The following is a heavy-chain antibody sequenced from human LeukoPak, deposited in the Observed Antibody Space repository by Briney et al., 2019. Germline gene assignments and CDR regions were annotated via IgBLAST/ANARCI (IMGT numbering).Heavy chain of an antibody. J-gene: IGHJ4*02. V-gene: IGHV3-21*01. CDR2: ISSSSSYI. CDR1: GFTFSSYS. D-gene: IGHD4-17*01. CDR3: ARDLGTTVSTPAGI. Sequence: GGSLRLSCAASGFTFSSYSMNWVRQAPGKGLEWVSSISSSSSYIYYADSVKGRFTISRDNAKNSLYLQMNSLRAEDTAVYYCARDLGTTVSTPAGIWGQGTLVTVSS.